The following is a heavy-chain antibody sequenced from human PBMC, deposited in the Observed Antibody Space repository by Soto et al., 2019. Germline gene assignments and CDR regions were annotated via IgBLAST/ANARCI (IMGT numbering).Heavy chain of an antibody. D-gene: IGHD7-27*01. J-gene: IGHJ6*02. CDR1: GYTFTSYD. V-gene: IGHV1-8*01. Sequence: ASVKVSCKASGYTFTSYDINWVRQATGQGLEWMGWMNPNSGNTGYAQKFQGRVTMTRNTSTSTAYMELSSLRSEDTAVYYCASLPWANYYYYGMDVWGQGTTVTVSS. CDR2: MNPNSGNT. CDR3: ASLPWANYYYYGMDV.